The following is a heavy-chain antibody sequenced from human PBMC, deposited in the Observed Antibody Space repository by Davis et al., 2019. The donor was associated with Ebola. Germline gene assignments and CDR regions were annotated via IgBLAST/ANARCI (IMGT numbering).Heavy chain of an antibody. J-gene: IGHJ6*02. Sequence: HSQTLSLTCAISGDIVPRHAWNWIRQSPSRGLEWLGRTYYKSKRYNDYAASVKSRITINPDTSKNQFTLQLTSVTPEDTALYYCARGWLRGGMDVWGEGTTVTV. D-gene: IGHD5-18*01. CDR2: TYYKSKRYN. CDR3: ARGWLRGGMDV. V-gene: IGHV6-1*01. CDR1: GDIVPRHA.